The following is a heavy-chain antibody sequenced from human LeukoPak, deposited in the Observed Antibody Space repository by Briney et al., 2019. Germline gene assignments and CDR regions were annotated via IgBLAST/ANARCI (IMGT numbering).Heavy chain of an antibody. J-gene: IGHJ3*02. CDR2: IYHSGST. CDR3: ASYDFWSGRGFDI. D-gene: IGHD3-3*01. CDR1: GGSISSSSYY. Sequence: SETLSLTCTVSGGSISSSSYYWGWIRQPPGKGLEWIGSIYHSGSTYYNPSLKSRVTISVDTSKNQFSLKLSPVTAADTAVYYCASYDFWSGRGFDIWGQGTMVTVSS. V-gene: IGHV4-39*07.